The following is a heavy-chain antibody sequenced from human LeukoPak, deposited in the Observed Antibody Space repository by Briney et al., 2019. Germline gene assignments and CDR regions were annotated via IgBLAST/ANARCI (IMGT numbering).Heavy chain of an antibody. CDR2: VSAYNGNT. CDR1: GYTFTSYG. CDR3: AREASHGSGSKRNAFDI. Sequence: ASVTVSCKASGYTFTSYGISWVRQSPGQGLEWMGWVSAYNGNTNYAQKLQGRVTMTTDTSTSTAYMELRSLRSDDTAVYYCAREASHGSGSKRNAFDIWGQGTMVTVSS. D-gene: IGHD3-10*01. J-gene: IGHJ3*02. V-gene: IGHV1-18*01.